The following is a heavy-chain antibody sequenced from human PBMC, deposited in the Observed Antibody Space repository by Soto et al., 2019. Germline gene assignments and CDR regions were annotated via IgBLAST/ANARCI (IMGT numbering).Heavy chain of an antibody. Sequence: GGSLRLSCATSGFSFSNYAMSWVRQAPGKGLEWVSLISGSASATHYADSVKGRFTISRDNCKRTVYLQLNSLRAEDTAVYYCPTGMANTVFGVDTLIDFLGRGTLATVSS. V-gene: IGHV3-23*01. D-gene: IGHD3-3*01. CDR1: GFSFSNYA. J-gene: IGHJ4*02. CDR3: PTGMANTVFGVDTLIDF. CDR2: ISGSASAT.